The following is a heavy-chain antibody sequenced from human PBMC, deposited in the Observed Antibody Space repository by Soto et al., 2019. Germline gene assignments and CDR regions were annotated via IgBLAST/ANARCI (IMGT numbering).Heavy chain of an antibody. J-gene: IGHJ4*02. D-gene: IGHD3-3*01. Sequence: GGSLRLSCAASGFTFSSYAMSWVRQAPGKGLEWVSAISGSGGSTYYADSVKGRFTISRDNSKNTLYLQMNSLRAEDTAVYYCAKGPPSWDFGVVIPIDYWGQGTLVTVSS. V-gene: IGHV3-23*01. CDR2: ISGSGGST. CDR3: AKGPPSWDFGVVIPIDY. CDR1: GFTFSSYA.